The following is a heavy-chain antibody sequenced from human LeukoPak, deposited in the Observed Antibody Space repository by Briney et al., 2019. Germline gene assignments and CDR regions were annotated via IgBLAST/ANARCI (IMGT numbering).Heavy chain of an antibody. CDR3: ARAAGGIQLWSQFDY. CDR2: IYTSGST. CDR1: GGSISSGSYY. J-gene: IGHJ4*02. V-gene: IGHV4-61*02. Sequence: PSETLSLTCTVSGGSISSGSYYWSWIRQPAGKGLEWIGRIYTSGSTYYNPSLKSRVTISVDTPKNQFSLKLSSVTAADTAVYYCARAAGGIQLWSQFDYWGQGTLVTVSS. D-gene: IGHD5-18*01.